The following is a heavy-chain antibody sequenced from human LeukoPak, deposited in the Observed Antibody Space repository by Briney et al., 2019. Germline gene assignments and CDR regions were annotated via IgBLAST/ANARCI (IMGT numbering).Heavy chain of an antibody. CDR3: AKVXYXXXWSGXMDV. J-gene: IGHJ6*02. CDR2: ISSNGGST. Sequence: GGSLRLSCAASGFTFSTYAMSWVRQAPGKGLEYVSAISSNGGSTYYANSVKGRFTISRDNSKNTLYLQMNSLRAEDTVVYYCAKVXYXXXWSGXMDVWGXGTTVSVS. CDR1: GFTFSTYA. V-gene: IGHV3-64*01. D-gene: IGHD2-8*01.